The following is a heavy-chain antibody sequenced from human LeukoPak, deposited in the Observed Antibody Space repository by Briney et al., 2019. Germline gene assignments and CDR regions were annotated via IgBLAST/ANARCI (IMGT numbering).Heavy chain of an antibody. D-gene: IGHD6-19*01. CDR1: GFTFSSYW. CDR3: ARGYHIAVPLRAFDI. J-gene: IGHJ3*02. Sequence: GGSLRLSCAASGFTFSSYWMHWVRQAPGKGLVWVSRINSDGSSTSYADSVKGRFTISRDNAKNTLYLQMNSLRAEDTAVYYCARGYHIAVPLRAFDIWGQGTMVTVPS. CDR2: INSDGSST. V-gene: IGHV3-74*01.